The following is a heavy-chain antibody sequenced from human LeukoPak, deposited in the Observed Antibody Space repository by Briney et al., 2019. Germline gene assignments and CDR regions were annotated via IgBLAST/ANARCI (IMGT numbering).Heavy chain of an antibody. V-gene: IGHV1-46*01. J-gene: IGHJ4*02. Sequence: ASVKVSCKASGYTFTSYYMHWVRQAPGQGLEWMGIINPSGGSTSYAQKFQDRVTMTRDTSTSTVYMELSSLRSEDTAVYYCARDTNYYYGSGSYKIDYWGQGTLVTVSS. CDR1: GYTFTSYY. CDR3: ARDTNYYYGSGSYKIDY. D-gene: IGHD3-10*01. CDR2: INPSGGST.